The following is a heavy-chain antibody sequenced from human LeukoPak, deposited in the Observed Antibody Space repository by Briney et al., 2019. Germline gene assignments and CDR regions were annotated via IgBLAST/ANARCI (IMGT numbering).Heavy chain of an antibody. D-gene: IGHD3-10*01. CDR2: ISSSSSYI. Sequence: GGSLRLSCAASGFTFSSYSMNWVRQAPGKGLEWVSSISSSSSYIYYADSVKGRFTISRDNAKNSLYLQMNSLRAEDTAVYHCALGMVRGVSPTNYWGQGTLVTVSS. CDR3: ALGMVRGVSPTNY. CDR1: GFTFSSYS. V-gene: IGHV3-21*01. J-gene: IGHJ4*02.